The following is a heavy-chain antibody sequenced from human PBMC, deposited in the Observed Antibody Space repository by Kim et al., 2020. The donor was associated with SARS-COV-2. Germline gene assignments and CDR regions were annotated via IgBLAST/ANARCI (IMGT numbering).Heavy chain of an antibody. D-gene: IGHD3-3*01. J-gene: IGHJ6*02. V-gene: IGHV3-30*18. CDR2: ISDDGGNQ. CDR3: AKITAVTIFGVSMDPYYGMDV. Sequence: GGSLRLSCAASGSTCSSDGMHWVRQAPGKGLEWVAGISDDGGNQYYADAVKGRFTISRDNSKNTLYLQMNSLRAEDTAVYYCAKITAVTIFGVSMDPYYGMDVWGQGTPVIVSS. CDR1: GSTCSSDG.